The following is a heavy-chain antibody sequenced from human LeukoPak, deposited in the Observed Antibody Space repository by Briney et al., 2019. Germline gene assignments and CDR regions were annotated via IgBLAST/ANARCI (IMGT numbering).Heavy chain of an antibody. CDR1: GLTVRINY. D-gene: IGHD6-25*01. V-gene: IGHV3-53*01. CDR3: AGGRLFDY. Sequence: GGSLRLSCAPSGLTVRINYMSWVRQAPGKGLEWVSIIYAVVGTYYPDSVKGRFTISRDDSKNTLYLQMNSLRAEDTAVYYCAGGRLFDYWGQGTLVTVSS. J-gene: IGHJ4*02. CDR2: IYAVVGT.